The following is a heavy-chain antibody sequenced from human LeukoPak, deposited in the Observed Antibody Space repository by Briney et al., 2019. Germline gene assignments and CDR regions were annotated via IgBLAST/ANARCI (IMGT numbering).Heavy chain of an antibody. D-gene: IGHD5-18*01. CDR1: GSTFSSYG. CDR2: IWYDGSNK. J-gene: IGHJ4*02. V-gene: IGHV3-33*01. Sequence: GRSLRLSCAASGSTFSSYGMHWVRQAPGKGLEWVAVIWYDGSNKYYADSVKGRFTISRDNSKNTLYLQMNSLRAEDTAVYYCAGDTAMANFDYWGQGTLVTVSS. CDR3: AGDTAMANFDY.